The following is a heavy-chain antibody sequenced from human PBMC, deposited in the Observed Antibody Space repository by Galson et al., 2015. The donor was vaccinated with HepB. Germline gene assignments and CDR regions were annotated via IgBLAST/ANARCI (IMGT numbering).Heavy chain of an antibody. Sequence: SLRLSCAASGFTFSGSAMHWVRQASGKGLEWVGRIRSKANSYATAYAASVKGRFTISRDDSKNTAYLQMNSLKTEDTAVYYCSIVATTVEVWGQGTLVTVSS. CDR2: IRSKANSYAT. CDR1: GFTFSGSA. CDR3: SIVATTVEV. J-gene: IGHJ4*02. V-gene: IGHV3-73*01. D-gene: IGHD5-12*01.